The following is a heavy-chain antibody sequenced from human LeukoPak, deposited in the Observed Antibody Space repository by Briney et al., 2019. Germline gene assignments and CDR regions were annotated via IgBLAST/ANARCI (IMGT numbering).Heavy chain of an antibody. J-gene: IGHJ3*02. CDR1: GGSISSYY. V-gene: IGHV4-59*01. CDR3: ASKREDYYDSSGYAFDI. D-gene: IGHD3-22*01. CDR2: IYYSGST. Sequence: PSETLSLTCTVSGGSISSYYWSWIRQPPGKGLEWVGYIYYSGSTNYNPSLKSRVTISVDTFKNQFSLKLSSVTAADTAVYYCASKREDYYDSSGYAFDIWHQGTMVTVSS.